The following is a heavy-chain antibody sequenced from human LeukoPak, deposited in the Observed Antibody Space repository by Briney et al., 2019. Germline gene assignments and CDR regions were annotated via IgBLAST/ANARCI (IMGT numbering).Heavy chain of an antibody. J-gene: IGHJ4*02. CDR2: INPTSGVT. Sequence: ASVKVSCTASGYTLSGCYLHWERQAPGQGLEWMGWINPTSGVTKYAEKFQGRVIMTRDTSINTGYMEMSILRSDDTAVYYCVRDMYSVTYGCWGQGTLVTVSS. CDR3: VRDMYSVTYGC. D-gene: IGHD1-26*01. CDR1: GYTLSGCY. V-gene: IGHV1-2*02.